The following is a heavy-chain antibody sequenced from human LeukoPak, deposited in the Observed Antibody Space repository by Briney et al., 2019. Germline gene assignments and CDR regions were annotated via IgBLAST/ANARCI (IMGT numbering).Heavy chain of an antibody. CDR3: ARWGKYYYDSSGYYY. V-gene: IGHV1-2*02. J-gene: IGHJ4*02. Sequence: ASVKVSCTASVYTFTGYYMHWVRQAPGQGLEWMGWIHPNSGGTKYAQRFQGRVTVTRDTSISTVYMELSRLRSDDTAVYYCARWGKYYYDSSGYYYWGQGTLVSVSS. D-gene: IGHD3-22*01. CDR1: VYTFTGYY. CDR2: IHPNSGGT.